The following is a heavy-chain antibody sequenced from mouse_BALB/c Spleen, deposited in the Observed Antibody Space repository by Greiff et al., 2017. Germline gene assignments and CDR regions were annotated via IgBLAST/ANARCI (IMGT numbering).Heavy chain of an antibody. J-gene: IGHJ3*01. CDR2: IDPENGNT. Sequence: VQLQQSGAELVRPGALVKLSCKASGFNIKDYYMHWVKQRPEQGLEWIGWIDPENGNTIYDPKFQGKASITADTSSNTAYLQRSSLTSEDTAVYYCARYGNYGTYWGQGTLVTVSA. V-gene: IGHV14-1*02. CDR3: ARYGNYGTY. D-gene: IGHD2-1*01. CDR1: GFNIKDYY.